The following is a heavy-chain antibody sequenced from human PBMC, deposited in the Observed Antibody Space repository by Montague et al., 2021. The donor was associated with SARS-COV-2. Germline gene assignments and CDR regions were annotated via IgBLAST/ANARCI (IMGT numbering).Heavy chain of an antibody. D-gene: IGHD3-9*01. CDR1: GGSFSGYY. Sequence: SETLSLTCAVYGGSFSGYYCSWIRQPPGGGLEWIGEINHGGSTKXNSSRKGRVTISADTSKKQFSLKMSSVTAADTAVYYCARGSVFRYYDFLTGSRSYFDYWGQGTLVTVSS. V-gene: IGHV4-34*01. CDR2: INHGGST. CDR3: ARGSVFRYYDFLTGSRSYFDY. J-gene: IGHJ4*02.